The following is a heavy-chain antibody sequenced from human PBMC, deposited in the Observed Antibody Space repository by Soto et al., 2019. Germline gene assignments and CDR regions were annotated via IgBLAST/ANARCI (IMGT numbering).Heavy chain of an antibody. J-gene: IGHJ5*02. Sequence: SETLSLTCTVSGGSISSGGYYWSWIRQHPGKGLEWIGYIYYSGSTYYNPSLKSRVTISVDTSKNQFSLKLSSVTAADTAVYYCARAVGAMIVRRFDPWGQGTLVTVSS. V-gene: IGHV4-31*03. CDR1: GGSISSGGYY. CDR3: ARAVGAMIVRRFDP. CDR2: IYYSGST. D-gene: IGHD3-22*01.